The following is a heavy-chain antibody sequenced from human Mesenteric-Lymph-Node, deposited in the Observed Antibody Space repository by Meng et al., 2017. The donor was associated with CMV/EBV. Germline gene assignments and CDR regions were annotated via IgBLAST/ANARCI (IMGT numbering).Heavy chain of an antibody. CDR3: ARARYCSSTSCYGSYYFYGMDV. V-gene: IGHV1-69*05. Sequence: SVKVSCKASGGTFSSYAISWVRQAPGQGLEWMGGIIPIFGTANYAQKFQGRVTITTDESTSTAYMELSSLRSEDTAVYYCARARYCSSTSCYGSYYFYGMDVWGQGTTVTVSS. J-gene: IGHJ6*02. D-gene: IGHD2-2*01. CDR1: GGTFSSYA. CDR2: IIPIFGTA.